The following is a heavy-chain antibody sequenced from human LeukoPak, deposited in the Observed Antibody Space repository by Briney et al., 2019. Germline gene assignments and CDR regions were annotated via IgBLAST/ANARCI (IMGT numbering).Heavy chain of an antibody. CDR3: ARGYYGDPSQVYYFDY. V-gene: IGHV3-21*01. Sequence: PGGSLRLSCAASGFIFSSYSMNWVRQAPGKGLEWVSSISSSGSYIYYADSVKGRFTISRDNAKKSLYLQMNSLRAEDTAVYYCARGYYGDPSQVYYFDYWGQGTLVTVSS. CDR2: ISSSGSYI. CDR1: GFIFSSYS. J-gene: IGHJ4*02. D-gene: IGHD4-17*01.